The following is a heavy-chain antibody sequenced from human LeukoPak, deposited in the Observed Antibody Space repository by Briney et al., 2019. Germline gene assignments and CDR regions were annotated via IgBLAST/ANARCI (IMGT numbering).Heavy chain of an antibody. D-gene: IGHD6-13*01. J-gene: IGHJ4*02. CDR2: ISGSGGST. CDR1: GFIFSSYA. CDR3: AGEGSSWYRPPGKFDY. V-gene: IGHV3-23*01. Sequence: GGSLRLSCAASGFIFSSYAMSWVRQAPGKGLEWVSAISGSGGSTYYPDSVKGRFTISRDNSTNTLYLQMNSLRAEDTAVYYCAGEGSSWYRPPGKFDYWGQGTLVTVSS.